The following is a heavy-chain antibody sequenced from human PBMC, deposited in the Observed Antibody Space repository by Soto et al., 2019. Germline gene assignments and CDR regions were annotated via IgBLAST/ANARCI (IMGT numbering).Heavy chain of an antibody. J-gene: IGHJ3*02. V-gene: IGHV3-33*01. Sequence: GGSLRLSCAASGFTFSSYGMHWVRQAPGKGLEWVAVIWYDGSNKYYADSVKGRFTISRDNSKNTLYLQMNSLRAEDTAVYYCARDQAVVVVAANDAFDIWGQGTMVTVSS. CDR1: GFTFSSYG. D-gene: IGHD2-15*01. CDR2: IWYDGSNK. CDR3: ARDQAVVVVAANDAFDI.